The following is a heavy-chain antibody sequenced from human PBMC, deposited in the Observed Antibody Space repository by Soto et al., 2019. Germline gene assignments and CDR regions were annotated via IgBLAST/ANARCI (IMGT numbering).Heavy chain of an antibody. CDR3: ARELGLAGIAVAGLGY. CDR1: GYTFTVYY. V-gene: IGHV1-2*04. D-gene: IGHD6-19*01. J-gene: IGHJ4*02. Sequence: RASLKVSCKASGYTFTVYYMHWVRQAPGQGLEWMGWINPNSGGTNYAQKFQGWVTMTRDTSISTAYMELSRLRSDDTAVYYCARELGLAGIAVAGLGYWGQGTLVTVSS. CDR2: INPNSGGT.